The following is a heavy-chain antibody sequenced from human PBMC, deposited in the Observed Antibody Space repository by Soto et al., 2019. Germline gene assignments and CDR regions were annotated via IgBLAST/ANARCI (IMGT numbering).Heavy chain of an antibody. CDR1: GGNFNNYA. D-gene: IGHD3-10*01. Sequence: QVQLVQSGADAKRPGSSVKVSCKASGGNFNNYAVTWVRQAPGQGLEWMGGIIPIFGTPNYAQKFQGRLTISAETSTTTVYMELRSLTSEDTAVYYCARGRFEPGAFWYFDLWGRGTLVTVSS. CDR3: ARGRFEPGAFWYFDL. CDR2: IIPIFGTP. V-gene: IGHV1-69*06. J-gene: IGHJ2*01.